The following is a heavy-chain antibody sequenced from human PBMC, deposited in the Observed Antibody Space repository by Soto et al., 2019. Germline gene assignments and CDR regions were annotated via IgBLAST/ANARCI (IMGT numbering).Heavy chain of an antibody. J-gene: IGHJ4*02. CDR1: GGSFSGYY. CDR3: ARGRYCSGGSCYSRGVSHFDY. D-gene: IGHD2-15*01. Sequence: SETLSLTCAVYGGSFSGYYWSWIRQPPGKGLEWIGEINHSGSTNYNPSLKSRVTISVDTSKNQFSLKLSSVTAADTAVYYCARGRYCSGGSCYSRGVSHFDYWGQGTLVTVSS. CDR2: INHSGST. V-gene: IGHV4-34*01.